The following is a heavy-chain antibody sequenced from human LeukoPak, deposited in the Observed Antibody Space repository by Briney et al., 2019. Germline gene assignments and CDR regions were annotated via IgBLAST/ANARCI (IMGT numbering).Heavy chain of an antibody. CDR1: GFTFSSYS. J-gene: IGHJ4*02. V-gene: IGHV3-48*01. CDR2: ISSSSTT. CDR3: AKATGRIAARPGFDY. D-gene: IGHD6-6*01. Sequence: GGSLRLSCAASGFTFSSYSMNWVRQAPGKGLEWVSYISSSSTTYYADSVKGRFTISRDNSKNTLYLQMNSLRAEDTAVYYCAKATGRIAARPGFDYWGQGTLVTVSS.